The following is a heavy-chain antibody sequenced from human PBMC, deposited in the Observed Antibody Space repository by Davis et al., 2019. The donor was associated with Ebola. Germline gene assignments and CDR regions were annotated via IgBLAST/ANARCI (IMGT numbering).Heavy chain of an antibody. J-gene: IGHJ4*02. CDR3: ARDPPQSGGYV. CDR1: GFTFSTYA. Sequence: GGSLRLSCAASGFTFSTYAMGWVRQAPGKGLEWVSVIYSGGSTYYADSVKGRFTISRHNSENTVFLQMNSLRPDDTAVYYCARDPPQSGGYVWGQGTLVTVSS. CDR2: IYSGGST. V-gene: IGHV3-53*04. D-gene: IGHD5-12*01.